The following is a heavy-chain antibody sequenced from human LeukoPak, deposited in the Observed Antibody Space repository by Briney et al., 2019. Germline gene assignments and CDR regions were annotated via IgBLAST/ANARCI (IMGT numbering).Heavy chain of an antibody. CDR3: ARGYIIAAAGSCWFDP. CDR1: GGSISSSSYY. J-gene: IGHJ5*02. CDR2: IYYSGST. Sequence: PSETLSLTCSVSGGSISSSSYYWGWIRQPPGKGLEWIGSIYYSGSTYYNPSLKSRVTISVDTSKNQFSLKLSSVTAADTAVYYCARGYIIAAAGSCWFDPWGQGTLVTVSS. V-gene: IGHV4-39*07. D-gene: IGHD6-13*01.